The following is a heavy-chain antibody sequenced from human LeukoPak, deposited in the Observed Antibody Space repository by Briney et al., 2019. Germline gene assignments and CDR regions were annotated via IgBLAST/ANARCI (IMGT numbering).Heavy chain of an antibody. V-gene: IGHV3-48*01. CDR3: ARSTDWYADY. CDR1: GFNFNVYG. D-gene: IGHD3-9*01. J-gene: IGHJ4*02. CDR2: ITSNLVTI. Sequence: GGSLRLSCAASGFNFNVYGMNWVRQAPGKGLEWISYITSNLVTIHYADSVRGRFTISRDNAQNSLYLHMNSLRVEDTAVYFCARSTDWYADYWGQGTRVTVSS.